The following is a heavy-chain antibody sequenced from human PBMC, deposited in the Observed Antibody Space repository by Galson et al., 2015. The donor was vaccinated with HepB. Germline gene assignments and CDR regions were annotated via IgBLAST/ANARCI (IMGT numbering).Heavy chain of an antibody. V-gene: IGHV3-66*02. J-gene: IGHJ6*02. CDR2: IYSGGTT. CDR1: AFTVSSNY. Sequence: SLRLSCAASAFTVSSNYMTWVRQAPGKGLEWVSAIYSGGTTYYAGSVKGRFTVSRDTSKNTLYLQMSSLIPGDTAIYYCTGSLSSWYAPLTKTYYAIDVWGQGTTVTVSS. CDR3: TGSLSSWYAPLTKTYYAIDV. D-gene: IGHD6-13*01.